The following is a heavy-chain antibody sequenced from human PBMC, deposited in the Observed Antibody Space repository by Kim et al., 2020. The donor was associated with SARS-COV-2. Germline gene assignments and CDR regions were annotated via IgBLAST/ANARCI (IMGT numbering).Heavy chain of an antibody. Sequence: GGSLRLSCAASGFTFSGSGMHWVRQASLKGLEWVGHIRSKAKSYATAYAASVKGRFTISRDDSKNTAYLQMNSLKTEDTAMYYCTSWTYYYGSGSYYNPGDVWGQGTTVTVSS. CDR2: IRSKAKSYAT. CDR1: GFTFSGSG. V-gene: IGHV3-73*01. D-gene: IGHD3-10*01. J-gene: IGHJ6*02. CDR3: TSWTYYYGSGSYYNPGDV.